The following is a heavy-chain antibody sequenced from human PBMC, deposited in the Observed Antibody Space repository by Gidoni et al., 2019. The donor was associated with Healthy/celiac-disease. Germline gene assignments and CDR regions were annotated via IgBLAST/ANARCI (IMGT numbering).Heavy chain of an antibody. J-gene: IGHJ3*02. D-gene: IGHD3-10*01. Sequence: EVQLVESGGGLVQPGGSLRLSCAASGFTFSSYDMTWVRQATGKGLEWVSAIGTAGDTYYPGSVKGRFTISRENAKNSLYLQMNSLRAGDTAVYYCAREARGIIRGEGNAFDIWGQGTMVTVSS. CDR1: GFTFSSYD. CDR2: IGTAGDT. CDR3: AREARGIIRGEGNAFDI. V-gene: IGHV3-13*01.